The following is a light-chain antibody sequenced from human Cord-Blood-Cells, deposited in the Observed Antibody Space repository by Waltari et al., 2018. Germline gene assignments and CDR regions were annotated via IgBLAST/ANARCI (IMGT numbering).Light chain of an antibody. CDR2: QDS. V-gene: IGLV3-1*01. J-gene: IGLJ1*01. Sequence: SYELTQPPSVSVSPGQTASITCSGDKLGDKYACWYQQKPGQSPVLVIDQDSKRHSGIPERFSGSNSGNTATLTISGTQAMDEADYYCQAWDSSTYVFGTGTKVTVL. CDR1: KLGDKY. CDR3: QAWDSSTYV.